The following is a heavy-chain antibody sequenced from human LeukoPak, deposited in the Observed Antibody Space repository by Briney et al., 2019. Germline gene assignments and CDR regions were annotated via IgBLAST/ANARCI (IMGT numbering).Heavy chain of an antibody. V-gene: IGHV1-8*03. CDR1: GYTFTSYD. D-gene: IGHD6-19*01. CDR3: ARGAYSSGHVDY. CDR2: MNPNSGNT. J-gene: IGHJ4*02. Sequence: ASVKHSCKASGYTFTSYDINWVREATGQGLEWMGWMNPNSGNTGYAQKFQGRVTITRNTSISTAYMELSGLRSEDTAVYYCARGAYSSGHVDYWGQGTLVTVSS.